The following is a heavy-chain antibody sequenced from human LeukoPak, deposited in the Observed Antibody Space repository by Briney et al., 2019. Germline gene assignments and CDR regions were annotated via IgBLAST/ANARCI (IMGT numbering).Heavy chain of an antibody. V-gene: IGHV4-30-4*01. CDR2: IYYSGST. D-gene: IGHD6-13*01. CDR1: GGSSSSGDYC. CDR3: ARACCRSWSGYYYYYGMDV. Sequence: SETLSLTCTVSGGSSSSGDYCWSWIRQPPGKGLEWIGYIYYSGSTYYNPSLKSRVTISVDTSKNQFSLKLSSVTAADTAVYCCARACCRSWSGYYYYYGMDVWGQGTTVTVSS. J-gene: IGHJ6*02.